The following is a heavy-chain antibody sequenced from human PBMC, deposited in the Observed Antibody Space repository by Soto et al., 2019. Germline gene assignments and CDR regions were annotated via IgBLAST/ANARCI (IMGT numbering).Heavy chain of an antibody. CDR3: ARAVVPAAIIRDGPYFDY. D-gene: IGHD2-2*01. Sequence: PGESLRLSCAASGFTFSSFEMNWFRQAPGKGLEWVSYINSGGTNRYYADSVKGRFTISRDDAKNSLFLQMNSLRSEDTAVYYCARAVVPAAIIRDGPYFDYWGQGTLVTVSS. CDR1: GFTFSSFE. J-gene: IGHJ4*02. V-gene: IGHV3-48*03. CDR2: INSGGTNR.